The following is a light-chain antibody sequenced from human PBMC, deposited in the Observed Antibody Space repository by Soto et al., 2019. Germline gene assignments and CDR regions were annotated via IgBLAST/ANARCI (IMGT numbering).Light chain of an antibody. Sequence: IRMTQSPPPLSASVGDGVPITCRASQGIGNDLPWYQQKPGKAPKLLIYTASSLQSGVPSRFSGSRSGPDFNLTISSLQPEDFATYYCQQSYSSPPTFGQGTKVDIK. CDR3: QQSYSSPPT. CDR1: QGIGND. CDR2: TAS. J-gene: IGKJ1*01. V-gene: IGKV1-39*01.